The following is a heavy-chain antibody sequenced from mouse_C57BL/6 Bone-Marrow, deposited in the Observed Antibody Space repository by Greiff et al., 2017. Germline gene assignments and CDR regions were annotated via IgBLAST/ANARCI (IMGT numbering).Heavy chain of an antibody. CDR2: IYPGDGDT. D-gene: IGHD2-1*01. CDR1: GYAFSSYW. Sequence: VQLQQSGAELVKPGASVKISCKASGYAFSSYWMNWVKQRPGKGLEWIGQIYPGDGDTNYTAKFKGKATLTADKSYSTAYMQLSSLTSEDSAVYFCASNYYDAMDYWGQGTSVTVSS. V-gene: IGHV1-80*01. CDR3: ASNYYDAMDY. J-gene: IGHJ4*01.